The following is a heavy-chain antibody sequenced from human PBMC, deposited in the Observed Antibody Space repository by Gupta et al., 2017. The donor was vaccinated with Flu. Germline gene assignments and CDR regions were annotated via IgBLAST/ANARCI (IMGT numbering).Heavy chain of an antibody. J-gene: IGHJ3*02. CDR2: VNAAGTT. CDR1: GIIVRSNY. D-gene: IGHD4-4*01. Sequence: EVQLVETGGGLIQPGGSLRHSCAASGIIVRSNYITWVRQAPGKGLEWVSGVNAAGTTYYADSVKGRFSRYRDSSKNTLCLQMKSLRAEDTALYYGARGRDYTFDIWGQGTMVTDSS. CDR3: ARGRDYTFDI. V-gene: IGHV3-53*02.